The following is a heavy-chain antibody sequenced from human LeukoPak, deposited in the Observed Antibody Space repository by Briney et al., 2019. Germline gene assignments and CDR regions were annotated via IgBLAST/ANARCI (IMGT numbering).Heavy chain of an antibody. CDR3: AKVIAYSFYYDSSGLRDY. CDR2: TYYRSKWYN. J-gene: IGHJ4*02. V-gene: IGHV6-1*01. D-gene: IGHD3-22*01. Sequence: SQTLSLTCAISGDSVSNYTTAWNWIRQSPSRGLEWLGRTYYRSKWYNEYAVSVKSRITIDPDTSKNQFSLQLSSVTPEDTAIYYCAKVIAYSFYYDSSGLRDYWGQGTLVTVSS. CDR1: GDSVSNYTTA.